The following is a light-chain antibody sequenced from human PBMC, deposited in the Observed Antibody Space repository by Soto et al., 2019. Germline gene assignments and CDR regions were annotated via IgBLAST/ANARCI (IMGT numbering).Light chain of an antibody. V-gene: IGKV3-11*01. J-gene: IGKJ2*01. CDR2: DAS. CDR3: QQRGGWPYT. CDR1: QSVSNN. Sequence: VLTQSPATLYLSPGERATLSCRASQSVSNNFAWYQQKPGQPPRLLIYDASNRATGIPARFSGSGSGTDFTLTISNLEPEDFAVYSCQQRGGWPYTFGQWTKLEI.